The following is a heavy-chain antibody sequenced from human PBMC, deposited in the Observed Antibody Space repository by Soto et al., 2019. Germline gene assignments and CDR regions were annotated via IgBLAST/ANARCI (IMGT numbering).Heavy chain of an antibody. V-gene: IGHV1-18*01. D-gene: IGHD3-10*01. CDR2: ISAYNGNT. CDR1: GYTFTSYG. CDR3: ARDRYGSGSYYATGGH. J-gene: IGHJ4*02. Sequence: ASVKVSCKASGYTFTSYGISWVRQAPGQGLEWMGWISAYNGNTNYAQKLQGRVTMTTDTSTSTAYMELKSLRSDDTAVYYCARDRYGSGSYYATGGHWGQGTLVTVSS.